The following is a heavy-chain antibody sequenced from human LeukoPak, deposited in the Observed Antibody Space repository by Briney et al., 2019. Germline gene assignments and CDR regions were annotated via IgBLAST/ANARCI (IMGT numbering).Heavy chain of an antibody. J-gene: IGHJ3*02. V-gene: IGHV4-39*07. Sequence: PSETLSLTCTVSGGSISSYYWGWIRQPPGKGLEWIGSIYYSGSTYYNPSLKSRVTISVDTSKNQFSLKLSSVTAADTAVYYCASSDFGGNSADAFDIWGQGTMVTVSS. CDR2: IYYSGST. CDR3: ASSDFGGNSADAFDI. D-gene: IGHD4-23*01. CDR1: GGSISSYY.